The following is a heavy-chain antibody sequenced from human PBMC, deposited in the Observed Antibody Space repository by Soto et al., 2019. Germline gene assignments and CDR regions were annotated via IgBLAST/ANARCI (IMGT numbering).Heavy chain of an antibody. CDR3: ARDRWEFQLFYYGLDV. CDR2: VSYYGSNK. V-gene: IGHV3-30-3*01. J-gene: IGHJ6*02. Sequence: PGGSLRLSCVASGFTFSSYAMHWVRQAPGKGLEWVAVVSYYGSNKDYADSVKGRFTISRDNSENTLYLQMNSLRAEDTAVYYCARDRWEFQLFYYGLDVWGQGTTVTVSS. D-gene: IGHD1-26*01. CDR1: GFTFSSYA.